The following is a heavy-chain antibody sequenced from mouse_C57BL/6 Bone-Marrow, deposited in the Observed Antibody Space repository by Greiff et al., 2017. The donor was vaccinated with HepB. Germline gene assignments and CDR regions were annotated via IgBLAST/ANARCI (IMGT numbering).Heavy chain of an antibody. CDR2: ISDGGSYT. CDR3: AREYYGSSYEAWFAY. D-gene: IGHD1-1*01. Sequence: EVKLMESGGGLVKPGGSLKLSCAASGFTFSSYAMSWVRQTPEKRLEWVATISDGGSYTYYPDNVKGRFTISRDNAKNNLYLQMSHLKSEDTAMYYCAREYYGSSYEAWFAYWGQGTLVTVSA. V-gene: IGHV5-4*01. J-gene: IGHJ3*01. CDR1: GFTFSSYA.